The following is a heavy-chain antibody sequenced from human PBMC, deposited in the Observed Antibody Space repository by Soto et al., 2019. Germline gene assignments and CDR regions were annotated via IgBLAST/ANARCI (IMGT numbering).Heavy chain of an antibody. J-gene: IGHJ5*02. V-gene: IGHV2-5*02. Sequence: CGPTLVNPRQALTPTCTFSGFSLSTSGLGVGWIRQPPGKALEWLALIYWDDEKRYSPSLKSRLTITKDTSKNQVVLTMTNMDPVDTATYYCARYVVVVAATLNWFDPWRQGTLVTVSS. CDR1: GFSLSTSGLG. CDR2: IYWDDEK. CDR3: ARYVVVVAATLNWFDP. D-gene: IGHD2-15*01.